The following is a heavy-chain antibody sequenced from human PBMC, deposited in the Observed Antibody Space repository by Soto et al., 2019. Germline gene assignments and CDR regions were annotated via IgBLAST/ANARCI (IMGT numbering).Heavy chain of an antibody. CDR2: IYPGDSDT. CDR3: ARKLEPGHYALDV. J-gene: IGHJ6*02. V-gene: IGHV5-51*01. Sequence: GESLKISCKGSGYSFTNYWIGWVRQMPGKGLEWMGIIYPGDSDTKYSPSFQGQVTISADTSISTAYLQWGSLEASDSAMYYCARKLEPGHYALDVWGQGTTVTVSS. CDR1: GYSFTNYW.